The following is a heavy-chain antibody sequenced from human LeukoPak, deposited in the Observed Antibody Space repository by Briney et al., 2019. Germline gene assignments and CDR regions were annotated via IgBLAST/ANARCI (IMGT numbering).Heavy chain of an antibody. Sequence: SQTLSLTCTVSGGSISSGDYYWSWIRQPPGKGLEWIGYIYYSGSTYYNPSLKSRVTISVDTSKNQFSLKLSSVTAADTAVYYCAREVEMATIPYFDYWGQGTLVTVSS. D-gene: IGHD5-24*01. CDR2: IYYSGST. CDR3: AREVEMATIPYFDY. V-gene: IGHV4-30-4*01. J-gene: IGHJ4*02. CDR1: GGSISSGDYY.